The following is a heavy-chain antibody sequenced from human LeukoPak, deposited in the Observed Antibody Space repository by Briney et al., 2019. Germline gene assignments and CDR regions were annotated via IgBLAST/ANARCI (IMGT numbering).Heavy chain of an antibody. CDR3: ARRKVAAEIDY. Sequence: SETLSLTCTVSGGSIIDTNYFWGWIRQPPGKGLGWIGSIYYRGNTYYSPSLKSRVTLFVDTSKNHFSLKLSSVTAADTAIYYCARRKVAAEIDYWGQGTLVTVSS. D-gene: IGHD6-13*01. V-gene: IGHV4-39*02. CDR2: IYYRGNT. CDR1: GGSIIDTNYF. J-gene: IGHJ4*02.